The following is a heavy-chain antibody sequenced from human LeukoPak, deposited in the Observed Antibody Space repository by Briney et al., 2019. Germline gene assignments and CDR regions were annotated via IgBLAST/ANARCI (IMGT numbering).Heavy chain of an antibody. CDR3: ARKLTRNWFDP. Sequence: GESLKISCKGSGYSFTSYWIGWVRQMPGKGLEWMGLIYPGDSDTRNSPSFQGQVTISADKSISTAYLQWSSLKASDTAMYYCARKLTRNWFDPWGQGTLVTVSS. CDR2: IYPGDSDT. CDR1: GYSFTSYW. D-gene: IGHD2-15*01. J-gene: IGHJ5*02. V-gene: IGHV5-51*01.